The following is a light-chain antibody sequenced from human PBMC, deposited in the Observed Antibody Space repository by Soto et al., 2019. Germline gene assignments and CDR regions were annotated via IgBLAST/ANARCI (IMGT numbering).Light chain of an antibody. J-gene: IGKJ2*01. CDR2: GAS. CDR3: RQYGSSPSYT. CDR1: QSLSSSTY. Sequence: EIVLTQSPGTLSLSPGERATLSCRASQSLSSSTYLAWYQQKPGQAPRLLIYGASRRATGIPDRFSGSGSATDFTLTISRLEPEDFAVYYCRQYGSSPSYTFGEGTKLEIK. V-gene: IGKV3-20*01.